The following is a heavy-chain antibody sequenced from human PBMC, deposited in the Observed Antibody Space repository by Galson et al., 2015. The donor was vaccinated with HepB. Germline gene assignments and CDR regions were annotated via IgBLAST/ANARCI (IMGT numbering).Heavy chain of an antibody. CDR1: GYTLTELS. CDR3: RVGLKWELLLYYFDY. D-gene: IGHD1-26*01. V-gene: IGHV1-24*01. CDR2: FDPEDGET. J-gene: IGHJ4*02. Sequence: SVKVSCKVSGYTLTELSMHWVRQAPGKGLEWMGGFDPEDGETIYAQKFQGRVTMTEDTSTDTAYMELSSLRSEDTAVYYCRVGLKWELLLYYFDYWGQGTLVTVSS.